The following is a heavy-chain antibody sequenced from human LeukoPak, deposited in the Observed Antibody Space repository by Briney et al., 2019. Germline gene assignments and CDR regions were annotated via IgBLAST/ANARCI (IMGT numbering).Heavy chain of an antibody. V-gene: IGHV1-2*06. CDR1: GYTFTGSY. CDR2: LSTNNGAT. J-gene: IGHJ5*02. D-gene: IGHD3-22*01. CDR3: ARDQDYYDSSGYFRFDP. Sequence: ASVKVSCKASGYTFTGSYIHWVRQAPGQGLEWMGRLSTNNGATNYAQKFQGRVTMTRDTSITTAYMELTRLTSDDTAVYYCARDQDYYDSSGYFRFDPWGQGTLVTVSS.